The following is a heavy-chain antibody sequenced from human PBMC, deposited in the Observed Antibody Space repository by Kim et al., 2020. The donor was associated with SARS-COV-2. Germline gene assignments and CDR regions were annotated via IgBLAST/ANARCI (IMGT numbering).Heavy chain of an antibody. D-gene: IGHD6-19*01. CDR1: GFTFSSYA. CDR3: ARDGGYSSGWTPDAFDF. CDR2: ISYDGSHK. V-gene: IGHV3-30*04. J-gene: IGHJ3*01. Sequence: GGSLRLSCAASGFTFSSYAMHWVRQAPGKGLEWVAVISYDGSHKYYADSVKGRFTISRDNSKNTLYLQMNSLRAEDTAVYYCARDGGYSSGWTPDAFDFWGQGTMVTVSS.